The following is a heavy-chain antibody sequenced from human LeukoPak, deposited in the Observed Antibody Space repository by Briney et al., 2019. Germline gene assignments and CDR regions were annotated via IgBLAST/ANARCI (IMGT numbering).Heavy chain of an antibody. D-gene: IGHD6-13*01. V-gene: IGHV3-53*01. J-gene: IGHJ4*02. CDR2: IDSGGTT. Sequence: GGSLRLSCAPSGFTVSSNFMSWVRQAPGKGLEGVSVIDSGGTTYYADSVKGRFTISRDNSKNTLYLQMNSLRAEDTAVYYCARDDRIAAAGTFDYWGQGTLVTVSS. CDR3: ARDDRIAAAGTFDY. CDR1: GFTVSSNF.